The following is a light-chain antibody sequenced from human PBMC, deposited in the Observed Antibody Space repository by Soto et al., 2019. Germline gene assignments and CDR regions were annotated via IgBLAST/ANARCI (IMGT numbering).Light chain of an antibody. CDR1: QSISSY. J-gene: IGKJ1*01. Sequence: DLQMTQSPSSLSASVGDRVTITCRASQSISSYLNWYQQKPGKAPKLLIYAASSLQSGVPSRFSGSGSGTDFTLTISSLQPADFATYYCQQSYSTPQTFGQGTKVEIK. CDR3: QQSYSTPQT. CDR2: AAS. V-gene: IGKV1-39*01.